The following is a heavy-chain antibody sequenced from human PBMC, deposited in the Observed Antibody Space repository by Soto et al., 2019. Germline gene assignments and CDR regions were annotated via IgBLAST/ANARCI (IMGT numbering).Heavy chain of an antibody. V-gene: IGHV1-69*13. D-gene: IGHD2-2*01. J-gene: IGHJ6*02. CDR3: AKGGVPAAPRNYGMDV. Sequence: SVKVSCKASGGTFSSYAVSWVRQAPGQGLEWMGGIIPIFGTANYAQKFQGRVTITADESTSTAHLELSSLRSEDTAVYYCAKGGVPAAPRNYGMDVWGQGTTVTVSS. CDR1: GGTFSSYA. CDR2: IIPIFGTA.